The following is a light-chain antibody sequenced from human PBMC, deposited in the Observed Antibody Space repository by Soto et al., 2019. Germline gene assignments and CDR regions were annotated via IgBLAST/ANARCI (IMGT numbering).Light chain of an antibody. CDR2: DAS. CDR1: QTISTL. J-gene: IGKJ1*01. V-gene: IGKV1-5*01. CDR3: QQYTNTNNPWM. Sequence: DIQVTQSPPTLSASVGDRVTISCRASQTISTLMACYQQKPGKAPKLLVYDASTFQSGVASRFSGSGSGTEFTLIISGLQPDDSATYYCQQYTNTNNPWMFGQGTKVDIK.